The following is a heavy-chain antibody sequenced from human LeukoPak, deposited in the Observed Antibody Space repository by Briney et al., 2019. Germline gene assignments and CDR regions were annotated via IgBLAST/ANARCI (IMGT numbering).Heavy chain of an antibody. CDR3: XXXXXXSGWRNYFDY. J-gene: IGHJ4*02. D-gene: IGHD6-19*01. CDR1: GFTFSSYG. Sequence: PGGSLRLSCAASGFTFSSYGITWVRQAPGKGLEWVSTISATGGSTYYADSVKGRFTISRDNSKDTLYLQMNSLRAEDTAVYYXXXXXXXSGWRNYFDYWGQGTLVTVSS. V-gene: IGHV3-23*01. CDR2: ISATGGST.